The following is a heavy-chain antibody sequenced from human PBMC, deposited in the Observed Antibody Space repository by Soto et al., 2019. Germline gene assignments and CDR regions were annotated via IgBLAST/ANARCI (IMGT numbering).Heavy chain of an antibody. CDR1: GFSFSTYG. Sequence: QVQLVESGGGVVQPGRSLRLSCATSGFSFSTYGMHWVRQAPGKGLEWVAIIWYDGSKKYYADSVKGRFTISRDNSKNTFYLQMSSLRVEDTAVYYCARGGLAVAGANFDYWGQGTLVTISS. J-gene: IGHJ4*02. CDR3: ARGGLAVAGANFDY. V-gene: IGHV3-33*01. D-gene: IGHD6-13*01. CDR2: IWYDGSKK.